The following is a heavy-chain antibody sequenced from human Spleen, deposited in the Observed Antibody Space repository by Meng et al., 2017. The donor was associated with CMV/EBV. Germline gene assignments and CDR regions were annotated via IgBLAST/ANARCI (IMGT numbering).Heavy chain of an antibody. V-gene: IGHV4-4*02. D-gene: IGHD6-19*01. J-gene: IGHJ1*01. CDR3: ARGYSSGWFGHYFQH. Sequence: SGASVRSSDWCSWVRQPPGKGLEWIGEVYHSGSPNYNPSLKSRVTISVDKSKNQFSLKLRSVTAADTAVYYCARGYSSGWFGHYFQHWGQGTLVTVSS. CDR1: GASVRSSDW. CDR2: VYHSGSP.